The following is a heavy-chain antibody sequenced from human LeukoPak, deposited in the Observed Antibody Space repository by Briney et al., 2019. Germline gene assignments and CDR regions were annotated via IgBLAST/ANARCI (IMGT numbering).Heavy chain of an antibody. D-gene: IGHD6-6*01. CDR3: ARGRSSPSGY. CDR2: INPNSGGT. V-gene: IGHV1-2*02. J-gene: IGHJ4*02. CDR1: GYTFIDYY. Sequence: ASVKVSCKASGYTFIDYYIHWVRQAPGQGLEWMGWINPNSGGTDYAQKFQGRVTMTRDTSISTAYMELSNLRSDDTAVYYCARGRSSPSGYWGQGTLVTVSS.